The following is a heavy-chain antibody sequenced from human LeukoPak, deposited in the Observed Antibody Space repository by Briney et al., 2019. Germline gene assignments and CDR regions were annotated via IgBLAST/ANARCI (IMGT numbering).Heavy chain of an antibody. Sequence: GGSLRLSCAASGFTFSSYSMNWVRQAPGKGLEWVSSISSSSSYIYYADSVKGRFTISRDNAKNSLYLQMNSLRAEDTAVYYCARPPLEWELAEDSYWGQGTLVTVSS. D-gene: IGHD1-26*01. CDR3: ARPPLEWELAEDSY. CDR2: ISSSSSYI. J-gene: IGHJ4*02. V-gene: IGHV3-21*01. CDR1: GFTFSSYS.